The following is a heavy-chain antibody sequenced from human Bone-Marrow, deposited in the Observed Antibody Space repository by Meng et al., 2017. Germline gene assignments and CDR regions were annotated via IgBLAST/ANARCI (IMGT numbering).Heavy chain of an antibody. Sequence: GGSLRLSCAASGLTFSNYAMNWVRQAPGRGLEWVSGISWNSGSIGYADSVKGRFTISRDNAKNSLYLQMNSLRAEDTALYYCAKGITIFFNVVDVWGQGTTVTVSS. V-gene: IGHV3-9*01. CDR2: ISWNSGSI. J-gene: IGHJ6*02. D-gene: IGHD3-3*01. CDR1: GLTFSNYA. CDR3: AKGITIFFNVVDV.